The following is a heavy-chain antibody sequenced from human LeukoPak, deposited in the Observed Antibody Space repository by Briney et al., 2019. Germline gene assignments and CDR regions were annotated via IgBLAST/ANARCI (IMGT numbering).Heavy chain of an antibody. J-gene: IGHJ4*02. D-gene: IGHD6-13*01. CDR1: GFTFSNYW. CDR3: ARDLAAAALYYFDY. CDR2: INSDGSST. V-gene: IGHV3-74*01. Sequence: GGSLRLSCAVSGFTFSNYWMHWVRQAPGKGLVWVSRINSDGSSTHYAYSVKGRFTISRDNAKNTLYLQMNSLRAEDTAVYYCARDLAAAALYYFDYWGQGTLVTVSS.